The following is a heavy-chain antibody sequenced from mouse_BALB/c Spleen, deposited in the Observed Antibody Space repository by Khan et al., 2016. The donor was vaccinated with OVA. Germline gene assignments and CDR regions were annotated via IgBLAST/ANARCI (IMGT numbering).Heavy chain of an antibody. CDR2: ISTYSGNT. D-gene: IGHD2-3*01. J-gene: IGHJ2*01. V-gene: IGHV1S137*01. CDR1: GYTFTDYA. CDR3: TRPAYDGYYDY. Sequence: QVRLQQSGSELVRPGVSVKISCKGSGYTFTDYAMHWVKQSHAKSLEWIGLISTYSGNTNYKQKFKGKATMTVDKSSSTAYMELARLTSEDSAIYYCTRPAYDGYYDYWGQGTTLTVSS.